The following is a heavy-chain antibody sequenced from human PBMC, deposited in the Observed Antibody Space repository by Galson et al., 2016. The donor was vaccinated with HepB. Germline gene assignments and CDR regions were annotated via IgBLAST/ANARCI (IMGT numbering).Heavy chain of an antibody. J-gene: IGHJ5*02. CDR2: ISSSTRSI. D-gene: IGHD5-12*01. V-gene: IGHV3-21*01. Sequence: SLRLSCAASGFTFSSYGINWVRQSPGKGLEWVSSISSSTRSIDYADSVRGRFTISRDNAKNSLYLQMNSLRVEDTAFYYCARDGDVVATVPTNHIDLWGQGTLVTVSS. CDR1: GFTFSSYG. CDR3: ARDGDVVATVPTNHIDL.